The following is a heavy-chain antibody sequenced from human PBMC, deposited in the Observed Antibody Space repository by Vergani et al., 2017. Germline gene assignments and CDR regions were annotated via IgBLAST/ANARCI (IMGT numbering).Heavy chain of an antibody. D-gene: IGHD3-16*02. Sequence: EVQLVESWGGLVKPGGSLRLSCAASGFTFRSSSMNLFRQAPGKGLEWVSSISSSSSYIYYADSVKGRFTISRDNAKNSLYLQMNSLRAEDTAVYYCARHLITFGGVIVTRSFDYWGQGTLVTVSS. J-gene: IGHJ4*02. CDR3: ARHLITFGGVIVTRSFDY. CDR2: ISSSSSYI. V-gene: IGHV3-21*01. CDR1: GFTFRSSS.